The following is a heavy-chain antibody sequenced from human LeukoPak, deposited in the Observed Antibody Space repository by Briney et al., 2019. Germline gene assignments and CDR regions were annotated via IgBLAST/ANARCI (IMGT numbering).Heavy chain of an antibody. Sequence: GGSLRLSCAASGFTFSDHYMDWVRQAPGKGLEWVGRIRNKANSYTTEYAPSVKGRFTISRDDSSNSLYLQMNSLKIEDTALYYCGGVRDTAWSSALPDYWGQGTLVTVSS. CDR2: IRNKANSYTT. CDR3: GGVRDTAWSSALPDY. D-gene: IGHD5-24*01. CDR1: GFTFSDHY. V-gene: IGHV3-72*01. J-gene: IGHJ4*02.